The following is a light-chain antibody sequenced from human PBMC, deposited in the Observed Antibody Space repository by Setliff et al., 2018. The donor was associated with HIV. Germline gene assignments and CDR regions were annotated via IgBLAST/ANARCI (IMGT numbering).Light chain of an antibody. V-gene: IGLV2-11*01. CDR2: DVS. J-gene: IGLJ1*01. CDR3: CSYAGSYV. Sequence: QSVLTQPASVSGSPGQSITISCTGTSSDVGSYNLVSWYQQHPGKAPKLMIYDVSKRPSGVPDRFSGSKSGNTASLTISGLQAEDEADYYCCSYAGSYVFGTGTKVTVL. CDR1: SSDVGSYNL.